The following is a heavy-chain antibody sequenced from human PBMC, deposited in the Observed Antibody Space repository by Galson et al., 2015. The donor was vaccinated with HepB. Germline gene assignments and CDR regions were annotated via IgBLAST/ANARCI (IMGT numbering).Heavy chain of an antibody. CDR2: MNPNSGNT. CDR1: GYTFTSYD. J-gene: IGHJ5*02. D-gene: IGHD3-10*01. CDR3: ARGGDYYGSERFDP. V-gene: IGHV1-8*01. Sequence: SVKVSCKASGYTFTSYDINWVRQATGQGLEWMGWMNPNSGNTGYAQKFQGRVTMTRNTSISTAYMELSSLRSEDTAVYYCARGGDYYGSERFDPWGQGTLVTVSS.